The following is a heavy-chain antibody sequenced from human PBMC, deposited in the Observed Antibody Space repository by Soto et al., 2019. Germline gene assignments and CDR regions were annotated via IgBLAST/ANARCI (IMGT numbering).Heavy chain of an antibody. Sequence: PGGSLRLSCTASGFTFSSYAMSWVRQAPGKGLEWVSTISGSGGTTFYADSVKGRFTISRDNSKNTLSLQMNSLRAEDTAIYYCAKARGGVLTGLDYWGQGTLVTVSS. CDR2: ISGSGGTT. CDR1: GFTFSSYA. CDR3: AKARGGVLTGLDY. V-gene: IGHV3-23*01. J-gene: IGHJ4*02. D-gene: IGHD3-9*01.